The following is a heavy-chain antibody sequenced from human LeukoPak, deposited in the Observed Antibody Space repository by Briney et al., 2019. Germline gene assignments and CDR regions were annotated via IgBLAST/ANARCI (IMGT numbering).Heavy chain of an antibody. Sequence: SETLSLTCTVPGGSISIHYWSWIRHPPGKRLEWIGYIYYSGSTNYNPSLKSRATISVDTSKNQFSLKLSSVTAADTAVYYCATGPSHYYGGSDYYMDVWGKGTTVTVSS. CDR2: IYYSGST. J-gene: IGHJ6*03. CDR3: ATGPSHYYGGSDYYMDV. V-gene: IGHV4-59*11. D-gene: IGHD3-10*01. CDR1: GGSISIHY.